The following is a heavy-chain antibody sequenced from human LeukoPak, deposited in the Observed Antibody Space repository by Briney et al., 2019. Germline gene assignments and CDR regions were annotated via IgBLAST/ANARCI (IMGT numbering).Heavy chain of an antibody. V-gene: IGHV3-23*01. J-gene: IGHJ4*02. Sequence: GGSLRLSCAASGFTFSSYAMSWVRQAPGKGLEWVSAISGSGGSTYYADSVKGRFTISRDNSKNTLYLQMNSLRAEDTAVYYCAKDEYYYDSSGYYRNWGQGTLVTVSS. CDR1: GFTFSSYA. CDR3: AKDEYYYDSSGYYRN. CDR2: ISGSGGST. D-gene: IGHD3-22*01.